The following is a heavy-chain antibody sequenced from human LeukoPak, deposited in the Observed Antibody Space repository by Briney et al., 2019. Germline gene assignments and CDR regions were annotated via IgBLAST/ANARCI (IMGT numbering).Heavy chain of an antibody. V-gene: IGHV3-7*01. CDR3: ARDPWLLHYFDY. Sequence: GGSLRLSCAASGFTFSWSWMTWVRQAPGKGLEWVANIKPDGSDKYYVDSVKGRFTISRDNAKNSLYLQMNSLRAEDTAVYYCARDPWLLHYFDYWGQGTLVTVSS. CDR1: GFTFSWSW. D-gene: IGHD4-23*01. CDR2: IKPDGSDK. J-gene: IGHJ4*02.